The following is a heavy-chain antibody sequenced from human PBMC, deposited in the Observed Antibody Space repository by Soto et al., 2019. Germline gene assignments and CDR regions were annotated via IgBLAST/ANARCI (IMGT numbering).Heavy chain of an antibody. V-gene: IGHV3-23*01. J-gene: IGHJ2*01. D-gene: IGHD3-22*01. CDR1: GFTFSTYA. CDR2: ITRSGDYT. CDR3: XKXGSYYEQFDYWYFDL. Sequence: EVQLLESGGGLVQPGGSLRLSCAASGFTFSTYAMTXXXXXXXXXXXXXXAITRSGDYTQYADSVKGRFTISRDNSKNXXXXXXXXXRXXXTXXXXXXKXGSYYEQFDYWYFDLWGRGTLVTVSS.